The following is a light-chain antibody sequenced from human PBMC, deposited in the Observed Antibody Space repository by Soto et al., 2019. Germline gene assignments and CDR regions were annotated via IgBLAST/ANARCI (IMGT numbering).Light chain of an antibody. V-gene: IGLV2-14*03. CDR1: SSDVGGYNY. J-gene: IGLJ1*01. CDR2: DVS. CDR3: SSYTSSSDLCV. Sequence: QSALTQPASVSGSPGQSITISCTGTSSDVGGYNYVSWYQQHPGKAPKLLIYDVSNRPSGVSNRFSGSKSGNTASLTISGRQAEDEADYYCSSYTSSSDLCVFGTGTKVTVL.